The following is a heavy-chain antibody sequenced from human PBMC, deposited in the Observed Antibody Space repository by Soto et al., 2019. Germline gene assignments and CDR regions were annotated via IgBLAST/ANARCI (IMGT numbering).Heavy chain of an antibody. D-gene: IGHD6-19*01. CDR2: INPNSGGT. V-gene: IGHV1-2*04. Sequence: ASVTVCCKASGYTLTGYYMPWVRQAPGQGLEWIGWINPNSGGTNYAQKFQGWVTMTRDTSISTAYMELSRLRSDDTAVYYCARERGRVAVAANAFDIWGQGTMVTVSS. CDR1: GYTLTGYY. J-gene: IGHJ3*02. CDR3: ARERGRVAVAANAFDI.